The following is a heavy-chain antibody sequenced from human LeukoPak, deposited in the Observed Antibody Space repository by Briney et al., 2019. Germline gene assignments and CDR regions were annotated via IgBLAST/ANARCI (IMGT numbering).Heavy chain of an antibody. CDR1: GFTFSSYA. Sequence: GGSLRLSCAASGFTFSSYAMSWVRQAPGKGLEWVSAISGSGGSTYYADSVKGRFTISRDNPKNTLYLQMNSLRAEDTAVYYCAKAGSPGYSWYVYWGQGTLVTVSS. D-gene: IGHD6-13*01. V-gene: IGHV3-23*01. CDR2: ISGSGGST. J-gene: IGHJ4*02. CDR3: AKAGSPGYSWYVY.